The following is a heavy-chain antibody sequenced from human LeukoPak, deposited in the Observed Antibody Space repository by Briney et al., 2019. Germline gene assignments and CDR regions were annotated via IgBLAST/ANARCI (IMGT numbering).Heavy chain of an antibody. CDR3: ARSPRITMVRAPLEYFQH. V-gene: IGHV4-31*03. J-gene: IGHJ1*01. D-gene: IGHD3-10*01. CDR2: IYYSGST. CDR1: GGSISSGGYY. Sequence: SETLSLTCTVSGGSISSGGYYWSWIRQHPGKGLEWIGYIYYSGSTYYNPSLKSRVTISVDTSKNQFSLKLSSVTAADTAVYYCARSPRITMVRAPLEYFQHWGQGTLVTVSS.